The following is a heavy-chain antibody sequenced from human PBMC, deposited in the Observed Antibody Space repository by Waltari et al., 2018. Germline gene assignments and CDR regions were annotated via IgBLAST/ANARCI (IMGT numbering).Heavy chain of an antibody. D-gene: IGHD3-10*02. CDR3: ARARRLKMFYYYYMDV. CDR1: GGSFSGYY. Sequence: QVQLQQWGAGLLKPSETLSLTCAVYGGSFSGYYWSWIRQPPGKGLEWIGEINHSGSTNANPSLKSRVTISVDTSKNQFSLKLSSVTAADTAVYYCARARRLKMFYYYYMDVWGKGTTVTVSS. J-gene: IGHJ6*03. CDR2: INHSGST. V-gene: IGHV4-34*01.